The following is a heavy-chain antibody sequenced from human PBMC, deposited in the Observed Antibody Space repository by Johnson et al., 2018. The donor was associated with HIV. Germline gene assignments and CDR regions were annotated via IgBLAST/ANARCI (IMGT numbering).Heavy chain of an antibody. Sequence: QVQLVESGGGVVQPARSLRLSCAASGFTFSSYSMHWVRQAPGKGLEWVAGISNDGSNKYYADSVKDRFTISRDDSKNTLYLQMNSLKTEDTAVYYCTTDQLQQLVHDAFDIWGQGTMVTVSS. CDR2: ISNDGSNK. V-gene: IGHV3-30-3*01. D-gene: IGHD6-13*01. J-gene: IGHJ3*02. CDR1: GFTFSSYS. CDR3: TTDQLQQLVHDAFDI.